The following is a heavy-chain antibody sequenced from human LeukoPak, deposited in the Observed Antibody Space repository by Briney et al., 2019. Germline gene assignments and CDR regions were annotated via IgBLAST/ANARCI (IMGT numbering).Heavy chain of an antibody. CDR3: AKYVLRFLEPGLNYHMDV. Sequence: GGSLRLSCAASGFTFSSYWMSWVRQAPGKGLEWVSAISGSGGSTYYADSVKGRFTISRDNSKNTLYLQMNSLRAEDTAVYYCAKYVLRFLEPGLNYHMDVWGKGTMVTVSS. CDR2: ISGSGGST. CDR1: GFTFSSYW. J-gene: IGHJ6*03. V-gene: IGHV3-23*01. D-gene: IGHD3-3*01.